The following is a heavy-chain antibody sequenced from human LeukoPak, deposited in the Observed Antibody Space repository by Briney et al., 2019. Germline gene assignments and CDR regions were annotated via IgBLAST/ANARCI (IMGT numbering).Heavy chain of an antibody. D-gene: IGHD7-27*01. V-gene: IGHV1-69*13. CDR3: ARGPPNWGMVGY. J-gene: IGHJ4*02. CDR2: IIPIFGTA. CDR1: GGTFSSYA. Sequence: SVKVSCKASGGTFSSYAISWVRQAPGQGLEWMGGIIPIFGTANYAQKFQGRVTITADESTSTAYMELSSLTFEDTAVYYCARGPPNWGMVGYWGQGTLVTVSS.